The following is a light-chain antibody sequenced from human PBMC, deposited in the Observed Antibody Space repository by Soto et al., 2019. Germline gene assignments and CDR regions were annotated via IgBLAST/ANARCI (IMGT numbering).Light chain of an antibody. Sequence: DIVMTQSPVTLSVSPGDRATLSCRASQSVGHNLAWFQQKPGQAPRLLIYGASAGATGIPDRFSGSGFGTEVTLTISSLQSEDLAVYYCQQYNNWPRTFGQGTKVEMK. CDR2: GAS. V-gene: IGKV3-15*01. CDR3: QQYNNWPRT. J-gene: IGKJ1*01. CDR1: QSVGHN.